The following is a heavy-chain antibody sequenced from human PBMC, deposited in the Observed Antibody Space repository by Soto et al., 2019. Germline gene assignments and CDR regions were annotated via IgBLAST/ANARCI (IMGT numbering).Heavy chain of an antibody. Sequence: EVQLVESGGGLIQPGGSLRLSCAVSGFTVSNNYMSWVRQAPGKGLEGVSVIYSGGYTAYGDSVKGRFTISRDNSKNPLFFQRKSVGAAGRAVYFCGAARGGGGYWGQGTLVTVSS. D-gene: IGHD3-10*01. CDR2: IYSGGYT. CDR1: GFTVSNNY. V-gene: IGHV3-53*01. J-gene: IGHJ4*02. CDR3: GAARGGGGY.